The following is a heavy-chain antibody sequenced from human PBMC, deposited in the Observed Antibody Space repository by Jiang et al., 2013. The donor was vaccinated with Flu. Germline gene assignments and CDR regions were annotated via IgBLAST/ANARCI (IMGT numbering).Heavy chain of an antibody. V-gene: IGHV4-39*01. CDR1: GGSMSSGSYY. D-gene: IGHD2-2*01. CDR2: INYSGST. CDR3: ARKLGYCSSTSCRHNWFDP. Sequence: LLKPSETLSLTCTVSGGSMSSGSYYWGWIRQPPGKGLEWIGSINYSGSTYYNPSLKSRVTISVDTSKNQFSLKLSSVTAADTAVYYCARKLGYCSSTSCRHNWFDPWGQGTLVTVSS. J-gene: IGHJ5*02.